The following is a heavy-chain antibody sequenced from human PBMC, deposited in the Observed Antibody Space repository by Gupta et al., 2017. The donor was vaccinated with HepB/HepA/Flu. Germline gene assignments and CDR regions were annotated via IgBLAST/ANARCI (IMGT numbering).Heavy chain of an antibody. CDR1: GFTFSSYS. CDR3: ARVGMYSQSLAFDY. V-gene: IGHV3-21*01. Sequence: EVQLVESGGGLVKPGGSLRLSCAASGFTFSSYSMNWVRQAPGKGLGWVSSISSSSSYIYYADSVKGRFTISRDNAKNSLYLQMNSLRAEDTAVYYCARVGMYSQSLAFDYWGQGTLVTVSS. J-gene: IGHJ4*02. CDR2: ISSSSSYI. D-gene: IGHD4-11*01.